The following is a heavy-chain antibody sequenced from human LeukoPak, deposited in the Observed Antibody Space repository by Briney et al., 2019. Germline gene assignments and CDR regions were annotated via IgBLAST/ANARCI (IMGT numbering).Heavy chain of an antibody. J-gene: IGHJ4*02. CDR3: ARDTHYYDSSGADY. Sequence: SETLSLTCTVSGGSINSGDYYWSWIRQPPGKGLEWIGYIYYSGSTYYNPSLKSRVTISVDTSKNQFSLKLSSVTAADTAVYYCARDTHYYDSSGADYWGQGTLVTVSS. CDR1: GGSINSGDYY. V-gene: IGHV4-30-4*01. D-gene: IGHD3-22*01. CDR2: IYYSGST.